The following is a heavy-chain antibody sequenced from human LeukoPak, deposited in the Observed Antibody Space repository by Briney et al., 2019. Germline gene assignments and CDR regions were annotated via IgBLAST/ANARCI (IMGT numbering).Heavy chain of an antibody. V-gene: IGHV3-30*02. Sequence: GGSLRLSCAASGFTFSSYGMHWVRQAPGKGLEWVAFIRYDGSNKYYADSVKGRLTISRDNSKNSLYLQMNSLRAEDTAVYYCARAGIRLYYFDYWGQGTLVTVSS. D-gene: IGHD6-13*01. CDR2: IRYDGSNK. J-gene: IGHJ4*02. CDR1: GFTFSSYG. CDR3: ARAGIRLYYFDY.